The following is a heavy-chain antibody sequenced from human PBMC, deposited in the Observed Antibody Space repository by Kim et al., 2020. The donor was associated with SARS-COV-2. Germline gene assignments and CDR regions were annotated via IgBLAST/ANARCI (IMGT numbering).Heavy chain of an antibody. D-gene: IGHD4-4*01. CDR2: ISYDGSNK. CDR1: EFTFSNYA. V-gene: IGHV3-30*14. J-gene: IGHJ4*02. Sequence: GGSLRLSCTASEFTFSNYAMHWVRQAPGKGLEWVAIISYDGSNKNYADSVKGRFTVSRDNSKNMVYLQMNSLRPEDTAVYYCARDLGGSNWYVGYWGQGT. CDR3: ARDLGGSNWYVGY.